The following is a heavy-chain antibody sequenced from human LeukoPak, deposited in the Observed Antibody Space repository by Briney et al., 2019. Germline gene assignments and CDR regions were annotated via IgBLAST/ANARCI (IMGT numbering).Heavy chain of an antibody. Sequence: GASVKVSCKASGYTFTSYGISWVRQAPGQGLEWMGWISVYNGNTNYAQKLQGRVTMTTDTSTSTAYMELRSLRSDDTAVYYCARERVSIAVVTPLDYWGQGTLVTVSS. CDR2: ISVYNGNT. J-gene: IGHJ4*02. CDR1: GYTFTSYG. V-gene: IGHV1-18*01. D-gene: IGHD3-22*01. CDR3: ARERVSIAVVTPLDY.